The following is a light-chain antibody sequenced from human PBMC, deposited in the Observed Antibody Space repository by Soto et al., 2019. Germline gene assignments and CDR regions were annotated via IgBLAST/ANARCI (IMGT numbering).Light chain of an antibody. Sequence: EIVMTQSPATLSVSPGERATLSCRASQSVSSKLAWYQQKPGQVPRVLIYGASTRATGIPARFSGSGSGTEFNLTISSLQSEDFAVYFCQHYNDWPPTWTFGQGTRVEIK. CDR2: GAS. V-gene: IGKV3-15*01. CDR1: QSVSSK. CDR3: QHYNDWPPTWT. J-gene: IGKJ1*01.